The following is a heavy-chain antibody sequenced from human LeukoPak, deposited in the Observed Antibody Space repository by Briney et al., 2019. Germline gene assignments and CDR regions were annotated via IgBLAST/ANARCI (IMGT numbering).Heavy chain of an antibody. CDR2: IIPIFGTA. V-gene: IGHV1-69*05. J-gene: IGHJ4*02. D-gene: IGHD3-22*01. CDR3: ALHSSGYSDFDY. CDR1: GGTFSSYA. Sequence: SVKVSCKASGGTFSSYAISWVRQAPGQGLEWTGGIIPIFGTANYAQKFQGRVTITTDESTSTAYMELSSLRSEDTAVYYCALHSSGYSDFDYWGQGTLVTVSS.